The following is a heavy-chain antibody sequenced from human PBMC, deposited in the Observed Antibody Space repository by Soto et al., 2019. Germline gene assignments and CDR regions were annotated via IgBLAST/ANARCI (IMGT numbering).Heavy chain of an antibody. CDR1: GYTFTNYG. V-gene: IGHV1-18*01. CDR3: ARGVWELLNSYYYYGMDV. J-gene: IGHJ6*02. CDR2: ISAYNGNT. D-gene: IGHD1-26*01. Sequence: QVQLVQSGAEVKKSGASVKVSCKASGYTFTNYGISWVRQAPGQGLEWMGWISAYNGNTKYAQELQGRVTMTTDTATRTGYMELRSLRSDDTAVYYCARGVWELLNSYYYYGMDVWGQGTKVTVAS.